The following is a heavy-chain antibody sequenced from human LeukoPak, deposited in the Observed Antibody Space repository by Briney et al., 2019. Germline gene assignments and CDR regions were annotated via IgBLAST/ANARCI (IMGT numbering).Heavy chain of an antibody. J-gene: IGHJ3*02. CDR3: ARGGGGNPIDI. V-gene: IGHV1-46*03. CDR2: INPSGGST. D-gene: IGHD4-23*01. Sequence: ASVKVPCKASGCTFTSYYMHWVRQAPGQGLEWMGIINPSGGSTSYAQKFQGRVTMTRDTSASTVYMELSSLRSEDTAVYYCARGGGGNPIDIWGQGTMVTVSS. CDR1: GCTFTSYY.